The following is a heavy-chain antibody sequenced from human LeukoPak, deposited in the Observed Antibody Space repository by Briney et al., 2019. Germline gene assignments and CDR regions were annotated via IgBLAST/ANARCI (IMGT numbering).Heavy chain of an antibody. CDR2: IWYDGSNK. J-gene: IGHJ4*02. V-gene: IGHV3-33*06. CDR3: AKQISRGDYVSSFDY. Sequence: GGSLRLSCAASGFTFSSYGMHWVRQAPGKGLEWVAVIWYDGSNKYYADSVKGRFTISRDNSKSTLYLQMNSLRAEDTAVYYCAKQISRGDYVSSFDYWGQGTLVTVSS. D-gene: IGHD4-17*01. CDR1: GFTFSSYG.